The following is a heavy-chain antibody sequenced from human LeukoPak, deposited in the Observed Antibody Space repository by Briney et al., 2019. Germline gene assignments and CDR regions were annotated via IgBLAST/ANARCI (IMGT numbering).Heavy chain of an antibody. CDR2: IYYSGST. CDR1: GGSISSYY. J-gene: IGHJ6*03. D-gene: IGHD4-11*01. V-gene: IGHV4-59*01. CDR3: ARVYSNFNYYYYMDV. Sequence: SETLSLTCTVSGGSISSYYWSWIRQPPGKGPEWIGYIYYSGSTNYNPSLKSRVTISVDTSKNQFSLKLSSVTAADTAVYYCARVYSNFNYYYYMDVWGKGTTVTVSS.